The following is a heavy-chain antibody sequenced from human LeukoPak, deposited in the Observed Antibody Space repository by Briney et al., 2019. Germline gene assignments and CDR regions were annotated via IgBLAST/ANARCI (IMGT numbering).Heavy chain of an antibody. V-gene: IGHV1-46*01. CDR1: GYTFPSYF. CDR3: ARTAARRFDY. D-gene: IGHD6-6*01. CDR2: INPTGGST. J-gene: IGHJ4*02. Sequence: GASVKVSCKASGYTFPSYFMHWVRQAPGQGLEWMGIINPTGGSTTYAQKFQGRVTMTSDTSTSTVYMELSSLRSDDTAVYYCARTAARRFDYWGQGTLVTVSS.